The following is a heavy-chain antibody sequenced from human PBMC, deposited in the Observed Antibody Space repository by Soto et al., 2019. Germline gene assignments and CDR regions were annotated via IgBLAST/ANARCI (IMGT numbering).Heavy chain of an antibody. CDR3: ARDYYHSSGPNPPDAFDI. V-gene: IGHV1-69*13. D-gene: IGHD3-22*01. CDR1: GGTFSSYA. J-gene: IGHJ3*02. Sequence: SVKVSCKASGGTFSSYAISWVRQAPGQGLEWMGGIIPIFGTANYAQKFQGRVTITADESTSTAYMELSSLRSEDTAVYYCARDYYHSSGPNPPDAFDIWGQGTMVTVSS. CDR2: IIPIFGTA.